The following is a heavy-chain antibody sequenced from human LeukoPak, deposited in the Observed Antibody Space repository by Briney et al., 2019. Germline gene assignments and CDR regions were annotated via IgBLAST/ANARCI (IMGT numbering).Heavy chain of an antibody. J-gene: IGHJ3*02. V-gene: IGHV4-31*03. CDR2: IYYSGST. Sequence: SETLSLTCTVSGGSISSGGYYWSWIRQHPGKGLEWIGYIYYSGSTYYNPSLKSRVTISVDASKNQFSLKLSSVTAADTAVYYCATNTPIFGDPNAFDIWGQGTMVTVSS. CDR1: GGSISSGGYY. D-gene: IGHD3-3*01. CDR3: ATNTPIFGDPNAFDI.